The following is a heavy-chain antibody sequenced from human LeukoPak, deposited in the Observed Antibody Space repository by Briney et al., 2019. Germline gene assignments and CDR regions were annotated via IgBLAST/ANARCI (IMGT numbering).Heavy chain of an antibody. CDR2: IYYSGST. J-gene: IGHJ5*02. CDR1: GGSISSGGYY. V-gene: IGHV4-31*03. CDR3: ARDSRGSGYLNWFDP. Sequence: PSETLSLTCTVSGGSISSGGYYWSWIRQHPGKGLVWIGYIYYSGSTYYNPSLKSRVTISVDTSKNQFSLKLSSVTAADTAVYYCARDSRGSGYLNWFDPWGQGTLVTISS. D-gene: IGHD3-3*01.